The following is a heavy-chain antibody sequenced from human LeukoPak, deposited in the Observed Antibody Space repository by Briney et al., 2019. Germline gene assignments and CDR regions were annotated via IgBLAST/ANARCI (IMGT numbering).Heavy chain of an antibody. CDR1: GFTFSSYS. J-gene: IGHJ3*02. V-gene: IGHV3-21*01. D-gene: IGHD6-19*01. CDR2: ISSSSSYI. Sequence: GGSLRLSCAASGFTFSSYSMNWVRQAPGKGLEWVSSISSSSSYIYYADSVKGRLTISRDNAKNSLYLQMNSLRAEDTAVYYCARAVAGFKTDAFDIWGQGTMVTVSS. CDR3: ARAVAGFKTDAFDI.